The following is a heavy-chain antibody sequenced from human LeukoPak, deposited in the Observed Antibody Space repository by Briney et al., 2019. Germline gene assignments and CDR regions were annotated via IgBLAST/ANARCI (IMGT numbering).Heavy chain of an antibody. D-gene: IGHD3-22*01. CDR1: W. J-gene: IGHJ4*01. CDR3: ARGPGSSGGAYVGDY. CDR2: TAGCGSTP. V-gene: IGHV3-74*01. Sequence: WMHWVRQVPXKXLGWVSRTAGCGSTPRSAASLKARFSISRHNAQSTLYLQMSSLRAEDTAVYYCARGPGSSGGAYVGDYWGPGTLVTVSS.